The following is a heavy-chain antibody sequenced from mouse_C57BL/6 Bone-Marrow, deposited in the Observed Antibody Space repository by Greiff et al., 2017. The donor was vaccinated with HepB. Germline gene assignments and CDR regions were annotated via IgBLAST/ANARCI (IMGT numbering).Heavy chain of an antibody. V-gene: IGHV5-6*01. Sequence: EVQLVESGGDLVKPGGSLKLSCAASGFTFSSYGMSWVRQTPDKRLEWVATISGGGGNTYYPDSVKGRFTISRDNAKNTLYLQMSSLRSEDTALYYCARDGYYPYYFDYWGQGTTLTVSS. CDR3: ARDGYYPYYFDY. D-gene: IGHD2-3*01. J-gene: IGHJ2*01. CDR2: ISGGGGNT. CDR1: GFTFSSYG.